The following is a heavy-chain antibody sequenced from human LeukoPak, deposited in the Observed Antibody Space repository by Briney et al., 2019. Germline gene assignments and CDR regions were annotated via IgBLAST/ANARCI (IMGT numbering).Heavy chain of an antibody. CDR1: GFTFSSFG. V-gene: IGHV3-7*03. J-gene: IGHJ4*02. CDR2: IKQDGSEK. CDR3: GRERIAVAGTTPEYFAC. Sequence: GGSLRLSCAASGFTFSSFGMIWVRQAPGKGLEWVANIKQDGSEKYYVDSVKRRLTISRDHPKNSMYLQMNSLRAEDTDVYNCGRERIAVAGTTPEYFACWDRGTLVTVS. D-gene: IGHD6-13*01.